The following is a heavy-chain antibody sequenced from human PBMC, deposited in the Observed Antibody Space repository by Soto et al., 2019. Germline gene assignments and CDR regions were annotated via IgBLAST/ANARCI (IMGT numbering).Heavy chain of an antibody. CDR2: ISAHNGDT. D-gene: IGHD3-10*01. CDR3: ARVRLSLSDY. CDR1: GYTFTSYG. Sequence: ASVKVSCKASGYTFTSYGITWVRQAPGQGLEWMGWISAHNGDTTYAQKFQGRVTMATDTSTRTAYMELRSLRSDDTAVYFCARVRLSLSDYWGQGTLVTVSS. J-gene: IGHJ4*02. V-gene: IGHV1-18*04.